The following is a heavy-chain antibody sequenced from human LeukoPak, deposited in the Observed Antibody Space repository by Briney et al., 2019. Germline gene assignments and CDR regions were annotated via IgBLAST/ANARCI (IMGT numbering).Heavy chain of an antibody. CDR2: IDTAGNT. CDR1: GFXFSSYD. J-gene: IGHJ4*02. Sequence: GGSLRLSCAASGFXFSSYDMHWVRQATGKGLEWVSAIDTAGNTFYPGSVRGRFTISRENAKNSLYLQMNNVRAGDTAVYYCARPLYGSSGYSAYWGQGTLVTVSS. CDR3: ARPLYGSSGYSAY. D-gene: IGHD3-22*01. V-gene: IGHV3-13*04.